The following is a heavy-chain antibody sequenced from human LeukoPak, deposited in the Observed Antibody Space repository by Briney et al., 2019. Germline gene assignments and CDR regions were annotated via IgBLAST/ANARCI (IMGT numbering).Heavy chain of an antibody. Sequence: RGESLKISCKGSGYIFTSYWIGWVRQMPGKGLEWMGIIYPANSDTGYSPSFQGHVTISADKSLATAYLQWSSLEASDTAMYYCVRARNGDYYWGDFSGQGTLVTVSS. J-gene: IGHJ4*02. CDR2: IYPANSDT. CDR3: VRARNGDYYWGDF. V-gene: IGHV5-51*01. D-gene: IGHD2-21*02. CDR1: GYIFTSYW.